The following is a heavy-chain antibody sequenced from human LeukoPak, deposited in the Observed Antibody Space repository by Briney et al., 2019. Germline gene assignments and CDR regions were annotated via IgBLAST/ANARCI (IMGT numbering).Heavy chain of an antibody. Sequence: AGGSLRLSCADSGFSFDSYSMHWVRQAPGKGPEWVAVVSYDGSNKYYADSVKGRFTISRDNSKNTLYLQMDSLRAEDTAVYYCARVYCGGDCYSTEFFQDWGQGTLVTVSS. J-gene: IGHJ1*01. CDR3: ARVYCGGDCYSTEFFQD. V-gene: IGHV3-30-3*01. CDR1: GFSFDSYS. D-gene: IGHD2-21*02. CDR2: VSYDGSNK.